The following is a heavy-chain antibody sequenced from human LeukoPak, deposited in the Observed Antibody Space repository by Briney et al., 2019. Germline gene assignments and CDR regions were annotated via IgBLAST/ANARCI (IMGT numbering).Heavy chain of an antibody. V-gene: IGHV4-30-2*01. CDR1: GGSISSGGYS. D-gene: IGHD3-3*01. J-gene: IGHJ5*02. Sequence: SETLSLTCAVSGGSISSGGYSWSWIRQPPGKGLEWIGYIYHSGSTYYNPSLKGRVTISVDRSKNQFSLKLSSVTAADTAVYYCARAPRHDNWFDPWGQGTLVTVSS. CDR3: ARAPRHDNWFDP. CDR2: IYHSGST.